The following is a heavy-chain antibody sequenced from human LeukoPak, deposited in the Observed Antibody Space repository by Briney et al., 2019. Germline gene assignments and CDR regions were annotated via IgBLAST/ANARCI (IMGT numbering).Heavy chain of an antibody. D-gene: IGHD3-22*01. J-gene: IGHJ4*02. Sequence: PGGSLRLSCAASGFTFSSYAMSWVRQAPGKGLEWVSVISGSGGSTYYADSVKGRFTISRDNPKNTLYLQMNSLRAEDTAVYYCAKVRYDSSGYQSPYFDYWGQGILVTVSS. CDR3: AKVRYDSSGYQSPYFDY. CDR2: ISGSGGST. V-gene: IGHV3-23*01. CDR1: GFTFSSYA.